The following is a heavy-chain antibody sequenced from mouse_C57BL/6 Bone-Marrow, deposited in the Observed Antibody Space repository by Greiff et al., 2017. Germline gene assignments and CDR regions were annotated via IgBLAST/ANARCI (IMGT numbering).Heavy chain of an antibody. J-gene: IGHJ1*03. V-gene: IGHV14-3*01. Sequence: EVQLQESVAELVRPGASVKLSCTASGFNIKNTYMHWVKQRPEQGLEWLGRIAPANGNTKYAPKFQGKATITADTSSNTADLQLRRLTSDDTAIYYCAPITRRYFDVWGTGTTVT. CDR3: APITRRYFDV. CDR2: IAPANGNT. D-gene: IGHD2-4*01. CDR1: GFNIKNTY.